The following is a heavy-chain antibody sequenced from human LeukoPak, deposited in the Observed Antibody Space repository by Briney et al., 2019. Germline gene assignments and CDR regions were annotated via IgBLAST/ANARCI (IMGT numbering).Heavy chain of an antibody. CDR2: IWYDGSNK. J-gene: IGHJ4*02. V-gene: IGHV3-33*01. Sequence: GGSLRLSCAASGFTFSSYGMHWVRQAPGKGLEWVAVIWYDGSNKYYADSVKGRFTISRDNSKNTLYLQMNSLRAEDTAVYYCARDLGAAAGYFDFWGQGILVTVSS. D-gene: IGHD3-16*01. CDR1: GFTFSSYG. CDR3: ARDLGAAAGYFDF.